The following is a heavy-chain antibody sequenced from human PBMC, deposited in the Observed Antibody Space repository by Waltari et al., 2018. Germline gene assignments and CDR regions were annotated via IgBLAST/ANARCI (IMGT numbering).Heavy chain of an antibody. CDR1: GYTFTSYA. Sequence: QVQLVQSGAEVKKPGASVKVSCTASGYTFTSYAMHWVRQAHGQRLEWMGWINAGNGNTKYSQKFQGRVTITRDTSASTAYMELSSLRSEDTAVYYCARDGLSSTPHYYGMDVWGQGTTVTVSS. V-gene: IGHV1-3*01. D-gene: IGHD2-2*01. J-gene: IGHJ6*02. CDR3: ARDGLSSTPHYYGMDV. CDR2: INAGNGNT.